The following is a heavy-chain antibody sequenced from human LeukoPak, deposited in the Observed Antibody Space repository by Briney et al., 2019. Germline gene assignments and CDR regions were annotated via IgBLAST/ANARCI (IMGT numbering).Heavy chain of an antibody. CDR2: ITPILGIA. D-gene: IGHD3-22*01. Sequence: SVKVSCKASGGTFSSYAISWVRQAPGQGLEWMGRITPILGIANYAQKFQGRVTITADKSTSTAYMELSSLRSEDTAVYYCARGGSGYYAPAPFDYWGQGTLVTVSS. CDR3: ARGGSGYYAPAPFDY. CDR1: GGTFSSYA. V-gene: IGHV1-69*04. J-gene: IGHJ4*02.